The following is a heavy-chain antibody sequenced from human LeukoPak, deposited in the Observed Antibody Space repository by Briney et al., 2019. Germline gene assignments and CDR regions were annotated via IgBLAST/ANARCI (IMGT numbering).Heavy chain of an antibody. CDR1: GFTFTNYW. V-gene: IGHV3-21*01. CDR2: ITTSSTYI. D-gene: IGHD1-26*01. J-gene: IGHJ6*03. Sequence: GGSLRLSCRASGFTFTNYWMNWVRQAPGKGLEWVSSITTSSTYIFYADSVKGRFTISRDNAKNSLYLQMDSLRAEDTAVYYCARDPYSGGYGADYYYFMDVWGKGTTVTISS. CDR3: ARDPYSGGYGADYYYFMDV.